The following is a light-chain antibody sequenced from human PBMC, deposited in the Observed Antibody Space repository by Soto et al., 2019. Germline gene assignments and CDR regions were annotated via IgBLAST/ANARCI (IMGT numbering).Light chain of an antibody. CDR3: AAWDDRLNGWV. CDR1: SSNIGSNT. J-gene: IGLJ3*02. CDR2: NNN. V-gene: IGLV1-44*01. Sequence: QSVLTQPPSASGTPGQRVTISCSGSSSNIGSNTVNWYQQVPGTAPKLLIYNNNQRPSGVPDRFSGSKSGTSASLAISGLQSEDEGDYYCAAWDDRLNGWVLGGGPQLTVL.